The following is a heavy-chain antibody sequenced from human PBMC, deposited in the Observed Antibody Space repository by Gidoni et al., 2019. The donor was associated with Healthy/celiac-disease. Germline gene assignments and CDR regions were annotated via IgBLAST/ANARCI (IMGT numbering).Heavy chain of an antibody. CDR1: GYSFTSYW. V-gene: IGHV5-51*01. CDR3: ARHWAFKLGGVGATMVAFDI. J-gene: IGHJ3*02. D-gene: IGHD1-26*01. Sequence: EVQLVQSGAAVKKPGESLKISCKGSGYSFTSYWIGWVRQMPGKGLEWMGIIYPGDSDTRYSPSFQGQVTISADKSISTAYLQWSSLKASDTAMYYCARHWAFKLGGVGATMVAFDIWGQGTMVTVSS. CDR2: IYPGDSDT.